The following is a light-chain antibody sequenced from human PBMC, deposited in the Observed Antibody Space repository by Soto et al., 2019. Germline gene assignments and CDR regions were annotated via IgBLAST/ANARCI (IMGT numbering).Light chain of an antibody. V-gene: IGLV2-14*01. J-gene: IGLJ2*01. CDR3: SSYASTNTVL. CDR2: EVS. CDR1: SRDVGGYNY. Sequence: QSALTQHASVSGSPGQSITISCTGTSRDVGGYNYVSWYQHHPGKTPKLMIFEVSNRPSGVSNRFSGSKSGNTASLTISGLQDEDEADYYCSSYASTNTVLFGGGTKLTVL.